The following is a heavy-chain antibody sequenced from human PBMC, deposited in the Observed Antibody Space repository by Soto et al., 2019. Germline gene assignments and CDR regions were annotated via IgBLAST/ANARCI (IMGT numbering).Heavy chain of an antibody. CDR3: AGAIVATIGRYYYYGMDV. D-gene: IGHD5-12*01. J-gene: IGHJ6*02. CDR1: GGTFSSYT. V-gene: IGHV1-69*02. Sequence: QVQLVQSGAEVKKPGSSVKVSCKASGGTFSSYTISWVRQAPGQGLEWMGRIIPILGIANYAQKFQGRVTIHADKSTSKAYMELSSLRSEDTAVYYCAGAIVATIGRYYYYGMDVWGQGTTVTVSS. CDR2: IIPILGIA.